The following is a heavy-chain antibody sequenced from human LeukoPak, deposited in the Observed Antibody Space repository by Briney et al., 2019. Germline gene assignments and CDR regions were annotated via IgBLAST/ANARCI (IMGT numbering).Heavy chain of an antibody. J-gene: IGHJ3*02. D-gene: IGHD3-22*01. CDR1: GFTFSSYW. CDR2: IASDGSST. V-gene: IGHV3-74*01. Sequence: PGGSLRLSCAASGFTFSSYWMNWVRQAPGKGLVWVSRIASDGSSTTYADSVKGRFTISRDNAKNSLYLQMNSLRAEDTAVYYCARTVAIDSWDAFDIWGQGTMVTVSS. CDR3: ARTVAIDSWDAFDI.